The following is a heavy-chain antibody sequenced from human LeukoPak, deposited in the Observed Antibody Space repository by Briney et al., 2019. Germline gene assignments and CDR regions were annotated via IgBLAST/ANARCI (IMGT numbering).Heavy chain of an antibody. V-gene: IGHV3-21*01. J-gene: IGHJ4*02. Sequence: GGSLRLSCAASGFSFITYSMSWVRQAPGKGLEWVSAISSGGSYIYYADSVKGRFTISRDDAKKSLCLQMNSLRAEDTAVYYCARDQHYYDSTEYYDANNFDFWGQGTLVTVSS. CDR1: GFSFITYS. CDR2: ISSGGSYI. D-gene: IGHD3-22*01. CDR3: ARDQHYYDSTEYYDANNFDF.